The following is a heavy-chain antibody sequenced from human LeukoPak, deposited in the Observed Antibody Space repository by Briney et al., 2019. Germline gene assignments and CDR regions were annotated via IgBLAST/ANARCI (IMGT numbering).Heavy chain of an antibody. Sequence: PSETLSLTCTVSGYSISSGYYWGWIRQPPGKGLEWIGSIYHSGSTYYNPSLKSRVTISVDTSKNQFSLKLSSVTAADTAVYYCARRGGVGSWYYDPWDQGTLVTVSS. D-gene: IGHD6-13*01. CDR3: ARRGGVGSWYYDP. J-gene: IGHJ5*02. CDR2: IYHSGST. CDR1: GYSISSGYY. V-gene: IGHV4-38-2*02.